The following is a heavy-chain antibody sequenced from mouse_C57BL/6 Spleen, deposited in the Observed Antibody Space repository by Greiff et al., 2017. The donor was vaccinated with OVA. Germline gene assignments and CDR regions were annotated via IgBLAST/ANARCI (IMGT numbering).Heavy chain of an antibody. CDR2: IDPSASYT. Sequence: QVQLQQPGAELVKPGASVKLSCKASGYTFTSYWMQWVKQRPGQGLEWIGEIDPSASYTNYNQKFKGKATLTVDTSSSTAYMQRSSLTSEDSAVYYCARRGRGSSLRYFDVWGTGTTVTVSS. J-gene: IGHJ1*03. D-gene: IGHD1-1*01. CDR3: ARRGRGSSLRYFDV. CDR1: GYTFTSYW. V-gene: IGHV1-50*01.